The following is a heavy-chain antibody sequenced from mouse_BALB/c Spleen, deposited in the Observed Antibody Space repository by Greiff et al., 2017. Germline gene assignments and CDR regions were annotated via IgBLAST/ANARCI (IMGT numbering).Heavy chain of an antibody. D-gene: IGHD1-1*01. J-gene: IGHJ2*01. CDR1: GYAFSSSW. V-gene: IGHV1-82*01. CDR2: IYPGDGDT. Sequence: QVQLQQSGPELVKPGASVKISCKASGYAFSSSWMNWVKQRPGQGLAWIGRIYPGDGDTNYNGKFKGKATLTADKSSSTAYMQLSSLTSVDSAVYFCASPYYYGSSYFDYWGQGTTLTVSS. CDR3: ASPYYYGSSYFDY.